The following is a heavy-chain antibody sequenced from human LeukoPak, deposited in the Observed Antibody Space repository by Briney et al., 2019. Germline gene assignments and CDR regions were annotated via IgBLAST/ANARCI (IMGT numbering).Heavy chain of an antibody. Sequence: PGGSLRLSCAASGFTFSSYSMNWVRQAPGKGLEWVSSISSSSSYIYYADSVKGRFTISRDNAKNSLYLQMNSLRAEDTAVYYCARSRGWSGYPLSHFDYWGQGTLVTVSS. J-gene: IGHJ4*02. CDR1: GFTFSSYS. CDR2: ISSSSSYI. CDR3: ARSRGWSGYPLSHFDY. D-gene: IGHD3-3*01. V-gene: IGHV3-21*01.